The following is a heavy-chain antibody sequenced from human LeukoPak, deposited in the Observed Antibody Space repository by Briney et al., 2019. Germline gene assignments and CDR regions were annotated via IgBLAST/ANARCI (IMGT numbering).Heavy chain of an antibody. D-gene: IGHD1-1*01. J-gene: IGHJ3*02. CDR3: TTDLRKLEHLGTDSFDI. V-gene: IGHV3-43*01. CDR1: GFSFAGYT. CDR2: ISWNGYST. Sequence: GGFLRLSCAASGFSFAGYTMHWVRQAPGKVLEWVSLISWNGYSTSYGDSVKGRFTISRDDSKNTLYLQMNTLKTEDTAVYYCTTDLRKLEHLGTDSFDIWGQGTMVTVSS.